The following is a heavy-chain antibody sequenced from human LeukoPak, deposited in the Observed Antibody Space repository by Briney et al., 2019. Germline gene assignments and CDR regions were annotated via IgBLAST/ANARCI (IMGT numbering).Heavy chain of an antibody. D-gene: IGHD3-22*01. V-gene: IGHV3-30*18. J-gene: IGHJ4*02. CDR3: AKRYYYDSSGYDY. Sequence: SGGSLRLSCAASEFTFSSYGMHWVRQAPGKGLEWVAVISYDGSNKYYADSVKGRFTISRDNSKNTLYLQMNSLRAEDTAVYYCAKRYYYDSSGYDYWGQGTLVTVSS. CDR2: ISYDGSNK. CDR1: EFTFSSYG.